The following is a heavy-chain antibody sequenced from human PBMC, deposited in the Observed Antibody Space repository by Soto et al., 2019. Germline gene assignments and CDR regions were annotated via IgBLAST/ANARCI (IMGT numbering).Heavy chain of an antibody. CDR2: ISPYTGNT. J-gene: IGHJ6*02. Sequence: QVQLVQSGDEVKKPGASVKVSCKASGYIFVNYGIAWVRQAPGQGLEWMGWISPYTGNTHSASTVQGRLTTTTDTXXRPAYMDLGSLTSDDTAVYYCVMVDNYVTPTPKDVWGQGTTVTVSS. CDR3: VMVDNYVTPTPKDV. D-gene: IGHD3-16*01. V-gene: IGHV1-18*01. CDR1: GYIFVNYG.